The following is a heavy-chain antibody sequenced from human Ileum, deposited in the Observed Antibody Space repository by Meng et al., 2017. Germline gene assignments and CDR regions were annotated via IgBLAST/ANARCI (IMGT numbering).Heavy chain of an antibody. J-gene: IGHJ4*02. V-gene: IGHV4-38-2*02. CDR1: GYSISGGDY. CDR2: IYPTEST. D-gene: IGHD2-2*01. Sequence: SETLSLTCTVSGYSISGGDYCGWIRQSPGRGLEWLGIIYPTESTYYSTSLKSRLTISMDTSKNQFSLNLSSVTAADTAVYYCGRSTSSQYFIDYWGQGTLVTVSS. CDR3: GRSTSSQYFIDY.